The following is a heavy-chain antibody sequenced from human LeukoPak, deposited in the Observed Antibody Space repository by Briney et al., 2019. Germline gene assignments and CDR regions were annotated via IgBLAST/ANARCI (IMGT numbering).Heavy chain of an antibody. Sequence: GGSLRLSCAASGFTFSSYAMSWVRQAPGKGLEWVSAISGSGGSTYYADSVKGRFTISRDNSKNTLYLQMNSLRAEDTAVYYCAKAGEEVLLWFRELLYPDYWGQGTLVTVSS. CDR2: ISGSGGST. CDR3: AKAGEEVLLWFRELLYPDY. V-gene: IGHV3-23*01. J-gene: IGHJ4*02. D-gene: IGHD3-10*01. CDR1: GFTFSSYA.